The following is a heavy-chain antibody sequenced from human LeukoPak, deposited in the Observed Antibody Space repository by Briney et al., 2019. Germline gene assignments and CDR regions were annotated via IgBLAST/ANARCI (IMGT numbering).Heavy chain of an antibody. D-gene: IGHD3-22*01. CDR1: GGSIFSYY. CDR2: IYSNGIS. Sequence: PSETLSLTCTVSGGSIFSYYFNWIRQPPGNGLEWIGYIYSNGISNYNPSLRGRGTISIATSKNQFSLRLRSVTAADTAIYYCARRAYYDSSGYYPASGYFDLWGRGTLVTVSS. J-gene: IGHJ2*01. CDR3: ARRAYYDSSGYYPASGYFDL. V-gene: IGHV4-4*08.